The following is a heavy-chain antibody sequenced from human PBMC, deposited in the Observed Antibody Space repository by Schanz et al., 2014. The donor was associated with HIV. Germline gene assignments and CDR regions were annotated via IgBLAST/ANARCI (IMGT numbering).Heavy chain of an antibody. D-gene: IGHD1-20*01. Sequence: EVQLLESGGGLVQPGGSPRLSCTTSGFTFSDYAMSWVRQAPGKGLEWVSAIVSSGGDTYYADFVEGRFTISRDNSKNTLYLQMNSLRAEDTAIYYCAKTSITLGMDVWGQGTTVTVSS. J-gene: IGHJ6*02. V-gene: IGHV3-23*01. CDR3: AKTSITLGMDV. CDR1: GFTFSDYA. CDR2: IVSSGGDT.